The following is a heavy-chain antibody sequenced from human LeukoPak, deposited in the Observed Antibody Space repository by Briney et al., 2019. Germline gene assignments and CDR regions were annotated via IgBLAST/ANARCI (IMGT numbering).Heavy chain of an antibody. J-gene: IGHJ5*02. CDR1: GFTFSSYA. CDR2: ISGSGGST. CDR3: AKNSGGWGLGGWFDP. Sequence: GGSLRLSCAASGFTFSSYAMSWVRQARGKGLEWVSAISGSGGSTYYADSVKGRFTISRDNSKNTLYLQMNSLRAEDTAVYYCAKNSGGWGLGGWFDPWGQGTLVTVSS. V-gene: IGHV3-23*01. D-gene: IGHD6-19*01.